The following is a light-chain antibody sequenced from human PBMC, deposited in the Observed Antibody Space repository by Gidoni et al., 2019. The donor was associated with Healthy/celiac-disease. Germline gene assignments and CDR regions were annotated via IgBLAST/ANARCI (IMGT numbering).Light chain of an antibody. V-gene: IGKV2-30*01. CDR3: MQGTHWPPYT. CDR2: KVS. J-gene: IGKJ2*01. Sequence: DGGRTQSPLSLPVTLGQPASISCRSSQSRVSSDGNTYLNWFQQRPGPSPRRLISKVSNRDSGVPARFRGSGSGTDFTLKISRVEAEDVGVYYCMQGTHWPPYTFGQGTKLEIK. CDR1: QSRVSSDGNTY.